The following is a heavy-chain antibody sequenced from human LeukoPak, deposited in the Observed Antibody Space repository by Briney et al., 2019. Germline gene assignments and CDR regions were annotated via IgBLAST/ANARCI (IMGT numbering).Heavy chain of an antibody. CDR2: IIPIFGTA. CDR1: GGTFSSYA. D-gene: IGHD2-15*01. V-gene: IGHV1-69*13. J-gene: IGHJ5*02. Sequence: SVKVSCKASGGTFSSYAISWVRQAPGQGLEWMGGIIPIFGTANYAQKFQGRVTITADESTSTAYMELSSLRSEDTAVYYCARGPPCSGGSCYSGWWFDPWGQGTLVTVSS. CDR3: ARGPPCSGGSCYSGWWFDP.